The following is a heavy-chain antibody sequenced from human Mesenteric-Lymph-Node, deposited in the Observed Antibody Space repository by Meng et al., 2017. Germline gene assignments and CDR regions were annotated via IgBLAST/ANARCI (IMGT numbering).Heavy chain of an antibody. V-gene: IGHV1-3*01. Sequence: ASVKVSCKASGYTFTNYAMHWVRQAPGQRLQWMGWINAGNGNTKYSQKFQGRVTITRDTSASTAYMELSSLRSEDTAVYYCARVKEGGDGYNYRYYYYGMDVWGQGTTVTVSS. CDR2: INAGNGNT. CDR3: ARVKEGGDGYNYRYYYYGMDV. D-gene: IGHD5-24*01. J-gene: IGHJ6*02. CDR1: GYTFTNYA.